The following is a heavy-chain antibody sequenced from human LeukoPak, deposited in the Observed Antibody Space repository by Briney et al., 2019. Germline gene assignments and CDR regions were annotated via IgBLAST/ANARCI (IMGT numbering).Heavy chain of an antibody. D-gene: IGHD1-26*01. V-gene: IGHV3-23*01. Sequence: GGSLRLSCAASGFTFSSYAMSWVRQAPGKGLEWVSAISGSGGSTYYADSVKGRFTISRDNSKNTLYLQMNSLRAEDTAVYYCAKYLVGATLYYYYGMDVWGRGTTVTVSS. CDR2: ISGSGGST. J-gene: IGHJ6*02. CDR3: AKYLVGATLYYYYGMDV. CDR1: GFTFSSYA.